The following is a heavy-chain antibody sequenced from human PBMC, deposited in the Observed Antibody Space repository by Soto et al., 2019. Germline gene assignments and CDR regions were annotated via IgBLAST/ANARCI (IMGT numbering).Heavy chain of an antibody. V-gene: IGHV3-11*01. CDR1: GFILSDYY. J-gene: IGHJ6*03. CDR3: ARAYYYYYMDV. CDR2: ISSSGNTI. Sequence: GGSLRLSCAASGFILSDYYMSWIRQAPGKGLEWVSYISSSGNTIYYADSVKGRFTISRDNARNSLYLQMNSLRAEDTAVYYCARAYYYYYMDVWGEGTTVTVSS.